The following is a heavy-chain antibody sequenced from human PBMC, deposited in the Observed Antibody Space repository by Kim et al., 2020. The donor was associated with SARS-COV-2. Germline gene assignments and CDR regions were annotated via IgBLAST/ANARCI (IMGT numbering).Heavy chain of an antibody. J-gene: IGHJ3*02. Sequence: GESLKISCKGSGYSFTSYWIGWVRQMPGKGLEWMGIIYPGDSDTRYIPSFQGQVTISADKSISTAYLQWSSMKASDTAMYYCAKSPSSGWYDDAFDIWGQGTMVTVSS. CDR2: IYPGDSDT. CDR3: AKSPSSGWYDDAFDI. D-gene: IGHD6-19*01. CDR1: GYSFTSYW. V-gene: IGHV5-51*01.